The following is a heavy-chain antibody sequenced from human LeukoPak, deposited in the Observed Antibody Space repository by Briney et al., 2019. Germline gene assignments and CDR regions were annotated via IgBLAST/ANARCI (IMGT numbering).Heavy chain of an antibody. CDR1: GDSISSSSYY. D-gene: IGHD5-24*01. Sequence: SVTLSLTCTVSGDSISSSSYYWGGIRQPPGKGLEWLGTIYYSGSTYYNPSLKSRVTISIDTSKNQFSLKLSSVTAADTAVYYCVRFRPTIWGQGSLVYVSS. CDR3: VRFRPTI. J-gene: IGHJ4*02. V-gene: IGHV4-39*01. CDR2: IYYSGST.